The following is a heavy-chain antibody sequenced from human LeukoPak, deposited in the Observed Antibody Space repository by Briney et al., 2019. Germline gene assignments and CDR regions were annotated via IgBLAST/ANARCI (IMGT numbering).Heavy chain of an antibody. Sequence: ASVKVSCKASGYTFTGYYMHWVRQAPGQGLEWMGWISACNGNTSYAQKLQGRVTMTTDTSTSTAYMELRSLRSDDTAVYYCARFIVGATEVYNWFDPWGQGTLVTVSS. J-gene: IGHJ5*02. CDR3: ARFIVGATEVYNWFDP. D-gene: IGHD1-26*01. V-gene: IGHV1-18*04. CDR1: GYTFTGYY. CDR2: ISACNGNT.